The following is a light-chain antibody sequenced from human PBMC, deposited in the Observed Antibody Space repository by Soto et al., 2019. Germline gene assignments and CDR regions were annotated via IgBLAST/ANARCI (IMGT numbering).Light chain of an antibody. J-gene: IGLJ1*01. Sequence: QSALTQPPSASGSPGQSVTISCTGTSSDVGGYKYVSWYQQHPSKAPKLMIFEVNKRPSGVPDRFSGSKSGNTASLTVSGLQAEDEADYYCSSYAGINNLGVFRTGTKLTVL. CDR1: SSDVGGYKY. V-gene: IGLV2-8*01. CDR2: EVN. CDR3: SSYAGINNLGV.